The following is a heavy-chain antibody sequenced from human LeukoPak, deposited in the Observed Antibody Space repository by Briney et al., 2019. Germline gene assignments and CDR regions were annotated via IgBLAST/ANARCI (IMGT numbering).Heavy chain of an antibody. V-gene: IGHV3-30*02. CDR3: ASLYFYGSGSFPNY. D-gene: IGHD3-10*01. CDR2: IRYDGSNK. CDR1: GFTFSSYG. J-gene: IGHJ4*02. Sequence: GGSLRLSCAASGFTFSSYGMHWVRQAPGKGLEWVAFIRYDGSNKYYADSVKGRFTISRDNSKNTLYLQMNSLRAEDTAVYYCASLYFYGSGSFPNYWGQGILVTVST.